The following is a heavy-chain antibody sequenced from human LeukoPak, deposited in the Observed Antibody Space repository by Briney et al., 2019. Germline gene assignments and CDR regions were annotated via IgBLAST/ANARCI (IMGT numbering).Heavy chain of an antibody. J-gene: IGHJ4*02. CDR1: GGSISSGDYY. V-gene: IGHV4-30-4*01. CDR3: ARGVNYYVVD. D-gene: IGHD3-10*02. CDR2: IYYSGST. Sequence: SETLSLTCTVSGGSISSGDYYWSWIRQSPGKGLEWIGYIYYSGSTYYNPSLKSRVTISVDTSKNQFSLKLSSVTAADTAVYYCARGVNYYVVDWGQGTLVTVSS.